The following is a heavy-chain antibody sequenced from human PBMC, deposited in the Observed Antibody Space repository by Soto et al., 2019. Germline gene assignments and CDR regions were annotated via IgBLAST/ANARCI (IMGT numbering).Heavy chain of an antibody. Sequence: ASVKVSCKASGYTFTSYYMHWVRQAPGQGLEWMGIINPSGGSTSYAQKFQGRVTMTRDTSTSTVYMELSSLRSEDTAVYYCARDPPYCSSTSCYTKLHYYYYYGMDVWGQGTTVTVSS. CDR3: ARDPPYCSSTSCYTKLHYYYYYGMDV. CDR2: INPSGGST. CDR1: GYTFTSYY. J-gene: IGHJ6*02. D-gene: IGHD2-2*02. V-gene: IGHV1-46*03.